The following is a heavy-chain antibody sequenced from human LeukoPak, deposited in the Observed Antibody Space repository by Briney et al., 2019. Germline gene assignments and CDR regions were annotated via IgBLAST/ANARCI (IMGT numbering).Heavy chain of an antibody. CDR3: ARKGNYVWGSYPLDY. CDR2: INHSGST. V-gene: IGHV4-34*01. J-gene: IGHJ4*02. Sequence: KPSETLSLTCAVYGGSFSGYYWSWIRQPPGKGLEWIGEINHSGSTNYNPSLKSRITISVDTSKNQFSLKLSSVTAADTAVYYCARKGNYVWGSYPLDYWGQGTLVTVSS. D-gene: IGHD3-16*02. CDR1: GGSFSGYY.